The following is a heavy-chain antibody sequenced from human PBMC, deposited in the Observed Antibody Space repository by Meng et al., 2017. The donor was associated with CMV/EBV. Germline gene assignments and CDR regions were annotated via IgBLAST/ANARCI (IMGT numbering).Heavy chain of an antibody. Sequence: SETLSLTCTVSGGSISSSSYYWGWIRQPPGKGLEWIGSIYYSGSTYYNPSLKSRVTISVDTSKNQFSLKLSSVTAADTAVYYCARHKGASSSRRGGFDYWGQGTLVTVSS. CDR2: IYYSGST. D-gene: IGHD6-13*01. V-gene: IGHV4-39*01. CDR1: GGSISSSSYY. J-gene: IGHJ4*02. CDR3: ARHKGASSSRRGGFDY.